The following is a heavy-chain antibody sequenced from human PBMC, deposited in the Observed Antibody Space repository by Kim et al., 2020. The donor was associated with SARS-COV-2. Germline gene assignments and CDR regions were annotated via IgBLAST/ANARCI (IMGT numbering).Heavy chain of an antibody. CDR2: ISYSGNP. D-gene: IGHD2-2*01. CDR1: GGSIRSGGKF. V-gene: IGHV4-31*03. Sequence: SETLSLTCSVSGGSIRSGGKFWTWIRQHPAKGLEWIGYISYSGNPHYSPSLRSRISISLQTSENQFSLELTSVTAADTAVYYCARGQLLDYFGQGILVTV. J-gene: IGHJ4*02. CDR3: ARGQLLDY.